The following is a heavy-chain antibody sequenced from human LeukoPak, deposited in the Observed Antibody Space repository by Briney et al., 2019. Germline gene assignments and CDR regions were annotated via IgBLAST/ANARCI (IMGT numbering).Heavy chain of an antibody. CDR2: IYIGGNT. J-gene: IGHJ4*02. CDR1: GFTVSSSY. D-gene: IGHD5-24*01. Sequence: GGSLRLSCAASGFTVSSSYMSWVRQAPGKGLEWVSVIYIGGNTYYAESVKGRFTISRDNSENTLYLQLNSLRAEVTAVYYCVRGDGYNFFDYWGQGTLVTVSS. CDR3: VRGDGYNFFDY. V-gene: IGHV3-53*01.